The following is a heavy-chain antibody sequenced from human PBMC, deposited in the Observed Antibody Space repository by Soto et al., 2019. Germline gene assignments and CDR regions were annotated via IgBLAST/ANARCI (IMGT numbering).Heavy chain of an antibody. CDR3: ARPTYYYDSSGPPAY. Sequence: SETLSLTCTVSGCSISSYYSNWIRQPPGKGLEWIGYIYYSGSTNYNPSLKSRVTISVDTSKNQFSLKLSSVTAADTAVYYCARPTYYYDSSGPPAYWGQGTLVTVSS. CDR2: IYYSGST. V-gene: IGHV4-59*08. CDR1: GCSISSYY. D-gene: IGHD3-22*01. J-gene: IGHJ4*02.